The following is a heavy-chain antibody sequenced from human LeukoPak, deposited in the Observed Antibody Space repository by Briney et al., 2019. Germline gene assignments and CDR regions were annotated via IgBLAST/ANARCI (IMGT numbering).Heavy chain of an antibody. J-gene: IGHJ4*02. V-gene: IGHV3-53*01. Sequence: GGSLRLSCAASGFTLSSNYMSWVRQAPGKGLEWVSVIYSGGSTYYTDSVKGRFTISRDNSKNTLYLQMNSLRAEDTAVYYCARDRGSGSYFDYWGQGTLVTVSS. CDR2: IYSGGST. CDR3: ARDRGSGSYFDY. D-gene: IGHD3-10*01. CDR1: GFTLSSNY.